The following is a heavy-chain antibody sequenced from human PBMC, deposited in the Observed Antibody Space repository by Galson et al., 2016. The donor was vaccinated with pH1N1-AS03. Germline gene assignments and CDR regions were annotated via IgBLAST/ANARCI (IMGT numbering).Heavy chain of an antibody. CDR3: ARDHDFCTGYSGVSYDYFDD. D-gene: IGHD3/OR15-3a*01. J-gene: IGHJ6*03. V-gene: IGHV3-23*01. Sequence: SLRLSCAASGFTFTTCAMPWVRQAPGKGLQWVSTMRGSGSTKYYTESVKGRFTISRDNPKKTLYLQMNSLRAEDTAVYYCARDHDFCTGYSGVSYDYFDDWGKGTPVTVSS. CDR1: GFTFTTCA. CDR2: MRGSGSTK.